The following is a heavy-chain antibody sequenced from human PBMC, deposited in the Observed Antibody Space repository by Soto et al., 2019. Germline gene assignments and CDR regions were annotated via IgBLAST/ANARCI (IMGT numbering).Heavy chain of an antibody. CDR2: IYYSGST. Sequence: SETLSLTCTVSGGSISSYYWSWIRQPPGKGLEWIGYIYYSGSTNYNPSLKSRVTISVDTSKNQFSLKLSSVTAAGTAVYYCARENSSSRKRGWFDPWGQGTLVTVSS. V-gene: IGHV4-59*12. CDR3: ARENSSSRKRGWFDP. J-gene: IGHJ5*02. CDR1: GGSISSYY. D-gene: IGHD6-13*01.